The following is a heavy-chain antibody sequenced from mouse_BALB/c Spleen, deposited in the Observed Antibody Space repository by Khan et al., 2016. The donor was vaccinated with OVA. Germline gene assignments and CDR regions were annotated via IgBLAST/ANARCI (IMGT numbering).Heavy chain of an antibody. CDR3: SYSLPLYAMDY. CDR2: IDPANGNT. CDR1: GFNIKDTY. V-gene: IGHV14-3*02. D-gene: IGHD1-2*01. J-gene: IGHJ4*01. Sequence: VRLQQSGAELMKPGASVKLSCTVSGFNIKDTYMHWVKQRPEQGLEWIGRIDPANGNTKYNPKFQGKATMTADTSSNTAYLKLSSLTSEDTADTYSSYSLPLYAMDYWGQGTSVTVSS.